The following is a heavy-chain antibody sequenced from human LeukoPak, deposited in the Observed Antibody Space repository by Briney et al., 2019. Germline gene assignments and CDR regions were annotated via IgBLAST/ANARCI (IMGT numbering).Heavy chain of an antibody. Sequence: GASVKVSCKASGYTFTGYYMHWVRQAPGQGLEWMGWINPNSGGTNYAQKFQGRVTMTRNTSISTAYMELSSLRSEDTAVYYCARGHVLRYFDWFRPGRGATMGGFFDYWGQGTLVTVSS. CDR2: INPNSGGT. J-gene: IGHJ4*02. V-gene: IGHV1-2*02. CDR3: ARGHVLRYFDWFRPGRGATMGGFFDY. CDR1: GYTFTGYY. D-gene: IGHD3-9*01.